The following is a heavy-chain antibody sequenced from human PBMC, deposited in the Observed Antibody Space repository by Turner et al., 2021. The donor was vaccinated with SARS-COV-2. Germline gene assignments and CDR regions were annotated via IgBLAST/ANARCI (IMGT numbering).Heavy chain of an antibody. D-gene: IGHD2-2*01. Sequence: QVQLVQSGAEVKKPGASVKVSCKISGYTLTELSRYWVRQAPGKGLEWMGGFDPEDGETIYAQNFQGRVTMTEYTSTDTAYMERSSLRSEDTAVYFCATGYQLRVNWFDPWGQGTLVTVSS. J-gene: IGHJ5*02. V-gene: IGHV1-24*01. CDR2: FDPEDGET. CDR1: GYTLTELS. CDR3: ATGYQLRVNWFDP.